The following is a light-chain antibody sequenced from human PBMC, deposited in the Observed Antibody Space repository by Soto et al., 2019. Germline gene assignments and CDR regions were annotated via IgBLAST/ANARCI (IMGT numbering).Light chain of an antibody. CDR1: QSITNY. J-gene: IGKJ2*01. Sequence: DIQMTQSPSSLSVSVGDRVTITCRASQSITNYLNWYQQKPGKVPKLLVYAASSLQRGVPSRFSGNGSGTDFTLTISSLQPEDFASYYCQQSNSSPYTFGQGTKLEIK. CDR3: QQSNSSPYT. V-gene: IGKV1-39*01. CDR2: AAS.